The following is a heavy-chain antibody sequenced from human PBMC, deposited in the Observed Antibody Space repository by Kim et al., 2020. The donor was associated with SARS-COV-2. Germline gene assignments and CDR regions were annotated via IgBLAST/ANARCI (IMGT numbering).Heavy chain of an antibody. V-gene: IGHV3-11*05. CDR2: ISSSSSYT. CDR3: ARDRPDSSGWYLGYYYGMDV. J-gene: IGHJ6*02. D-gene: IGHD6-19*01. CDR1: GFTFSDYY. Sequence: GGSLRLSCAASGFTFSDYYMSWIRQAPGKGLEWVSYISSSSSYTNYADSVKGRFTISRDNAKNSLYLQMNSLRAEDTAVYYCARDRPDSSGWYLGYYYGMDVWGQGTTVTVSS.